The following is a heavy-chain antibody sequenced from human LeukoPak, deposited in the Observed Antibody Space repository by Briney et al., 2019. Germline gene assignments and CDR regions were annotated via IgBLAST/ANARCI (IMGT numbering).Heavy chain of an antibody. CDR1: GYTFTGYY. CDR3: ARDPATLWFGERARYYFDY. Sequence: ASVKVSCKASGYTFTGYYMHWVRQAPGQGLEWMGWINPNSGGTNYAQKFQGRVTMTRHTSISTAYMELSRLRSDDTAVYYCARDPATLWFGERARYYFDYWGQGTLVTVSS. CDR2: INPNSGGT. V-gene: IGHV1-2*02. J-gene: IGHJ4*02. D-gene: IGHD3-10*01.